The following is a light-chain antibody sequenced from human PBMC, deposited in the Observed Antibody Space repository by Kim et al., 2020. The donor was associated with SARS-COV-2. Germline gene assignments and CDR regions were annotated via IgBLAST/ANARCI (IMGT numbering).Light chain of an antibody. V-gene: IGLV3-19*01. CDR2: GKN. J-gene: IGLJ3*02. CDR1: SLRSYY. CDR3: NSRDSSGNHWV. Sequence: ALGQTVRITSQGDSLRSYYASWYQQKPGQAPVLVIYGKNNRPSGIPDRFSGSSSGNTASLTITGAQAEDEADYYCNSRDSSGNHWVFGGGTQPTVL.